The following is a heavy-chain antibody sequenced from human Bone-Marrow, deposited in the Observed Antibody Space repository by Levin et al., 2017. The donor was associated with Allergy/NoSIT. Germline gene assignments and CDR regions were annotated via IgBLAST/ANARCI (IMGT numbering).Heavy chain of an antibody. Sequence: GGSLRLSCAASGFTFSNAWMGWVRQAPGKGLEWVGQLKSKFDGGTADYAAPVKGRFTISRDDSKSSLYLQMNSLKTEDTAVYYCTTDNTAVDYYYGMDVWGQGTTVTVSS. CDR3: TTDNTAVDYYYGMDV. D-gene: IGHD2-21*02. J-gene: IGHJ6*02. V-gene: IGHV3-15*01. CDR1: GFTFSNAW. CDR2: LKSKFDGGTA.